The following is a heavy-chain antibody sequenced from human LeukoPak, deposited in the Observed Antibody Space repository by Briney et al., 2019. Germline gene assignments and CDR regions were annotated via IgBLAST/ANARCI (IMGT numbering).Heavy chain of an antibody. J-gene: IGHJ5*02. CDR1: GGSISSYY. CDR3: ARGGLSDILTGLMFDP. D-gene: IGHD3-9*01. CDR2: INHSGST. V-gene: IGHV4-34*01. Sequence: SETLSLTCTVSGGSISSYYWSWIRQPPGKGLEWIGEINHSGSTNYNPSLKSRVTISVDTSKNQFSLKLSSVTAADTAVYYCARGGLSDILTGLMFDPWGQGTLVTVSS.